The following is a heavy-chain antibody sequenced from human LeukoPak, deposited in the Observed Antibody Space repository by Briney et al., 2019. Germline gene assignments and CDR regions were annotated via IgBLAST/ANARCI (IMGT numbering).Heavy chain of an antibody. CDR2: ISSDRGTT. Sequence: ASVKVSCKASGYTFTHSYLHWVRQAPGQGLEWMGWISSDRGTTDYAQKFQGRVTMTRDTSTSTVYMELSSLTSDDTAIYYCARAMSGDLFDFWGQGTLVTVSS. CDR3: ARAMSGDLFDF. CDR1: GYTFTHSY. D-gene: IGHD3-10*01. J-gene: IGHJ4*02. V-gene: IGHV1-2*02.